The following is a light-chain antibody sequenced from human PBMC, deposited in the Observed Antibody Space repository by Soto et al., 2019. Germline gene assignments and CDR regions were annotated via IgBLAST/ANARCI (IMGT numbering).Light chain of an antibody. CDR2: GAS. Sequence: SPATLSVSQGDGATLSCRASQSVDSNLAWYQQKPGQTPRLLIYGASTRATGIPARFSGSGSGTDFTLTISSLEPEDFAVYYCQQRSNWPSITFGQGTRLEIK. CDR1: QSVDSN. V-gene: IGKV3-11*01. J-gene: IGKJ5*01. CDR3: QQRSNWPSIT.